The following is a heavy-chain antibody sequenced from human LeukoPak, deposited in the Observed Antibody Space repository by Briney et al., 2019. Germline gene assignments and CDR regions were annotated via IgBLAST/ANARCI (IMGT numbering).Heavy chain of an antibody. Sequence: GGSLRLSCAASGFTFSSNWMHWVRQAPGKGLVWVSRINEDGSTTNYADSVKGRFTISRNNAKNTLYLQMNSLRAEDTAVYYCVRDLGGRSGHWGQGTLVTVSS. J-gene: IGHJ4*02. CDR3: VRDLGGRSGH. V-gene: IGHV3-74*01. D-gene: IGHD1-26*01. CDR2: INEDGSTT. CDR1: GFTFSSNW.